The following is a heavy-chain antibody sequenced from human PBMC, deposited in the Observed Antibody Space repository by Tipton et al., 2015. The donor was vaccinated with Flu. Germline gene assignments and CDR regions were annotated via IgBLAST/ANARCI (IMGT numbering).Heavy chain of an antibody. Sequence: GLVKPSQTLSLTCAISGDSVSTNSGAWNWIRQSPSRGLEWLGRTYYRSKWYNDYAVSVKSRITINPDTSKNQLSLQLNSVTPEDTAVYFCARETGHSDNFYYYGMDVWGRGTTVTASS. D-gene: IGHD5-12*01. CDR1: GDSVSTNSGA. CDR3: ARETGHSDNFYYYGMDV. CDR2: TYYRSKWYN. J-gene: IGHJ6*02. V-gene: IGHV6-1*01.